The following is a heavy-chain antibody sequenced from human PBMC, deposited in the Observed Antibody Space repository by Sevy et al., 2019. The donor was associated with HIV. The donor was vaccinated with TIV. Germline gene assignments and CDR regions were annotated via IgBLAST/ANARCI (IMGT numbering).Heavy chain of an antibody. J-gene: IGHJ6*02. D-gene: IGHD3-22*01. V-gene: IGHV3-30*04. Sequence: GGSLRLSCAASGFTFSTYAMYWVRQAPGKGLEWVAVISYDGSIKYSADSVKGRFTISRDNSKNTLYLQMNSLRPEETAVYYCAGERTYYYDSSGSDYGYYGMDVWGQGATVTVSS. CDR2: ISYDGSIK. CDR3: AGERTYYYDSSGSDYGYYGMDV. CDR1: GFTFSTYA.